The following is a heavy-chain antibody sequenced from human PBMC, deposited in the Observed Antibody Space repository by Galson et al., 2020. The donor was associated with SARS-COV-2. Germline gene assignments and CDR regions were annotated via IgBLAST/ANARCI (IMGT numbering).Heavy chain of an antibody. CDR2: IYYSGST. V-gene: IGHV4-39*01. CDR1: GGSISSSSYY. Sequence: SETLSLTCTVSGGSISSSSYYWGWIRQPPGKGLEWIGSIYYSGSTYYNPSLKSRVTISVDTSKNQFSLKLSSVTAADTAVYYCASRLRNGPYIMITFDAFYIWGQGTMVTVSS. CDR3: ASRLRNGPYIMITFDAFYI. D-gene: IGHD3-16*01. J-gene: IGHJ3*02.